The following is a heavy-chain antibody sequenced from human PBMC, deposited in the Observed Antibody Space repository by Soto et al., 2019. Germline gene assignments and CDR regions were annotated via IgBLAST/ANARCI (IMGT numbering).Heavy chain of an antibody. CDR3: AKEMGDYYDSSGSWFDP. Sequence: XGSLQLSCAASGFTFSSYVMSWVRQAPGKGLEWVSAISGSGGNTYYADSVKGRFTISRDNSKNTLFLQMNSLRAEDTALYFCAKEMGDYYDSSGSWFDPWGQGTLVTVSS. D-gene: IGHD3-22*01. CDR2: ISGSGGNT. V-gene: IGHV3-23*01. CDR1: GFTFSSYV. J-gene: IGHJ5*02.